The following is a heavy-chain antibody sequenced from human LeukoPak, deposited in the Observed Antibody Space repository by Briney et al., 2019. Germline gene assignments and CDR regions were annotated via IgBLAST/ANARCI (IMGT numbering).Heavy chain of an antibody. CDR2: IKEDGTTI. J-gene: IGHJ5*02. Sequence: GGSLRLSCTASGFTFSNYWMGWVRQAPGKRLEWVANIKEDGTTIYYVDSVKGRFTISRDNAKNSLYLQMNSVRDEDTAVYYCARVVDYGWFDPWDQGTLVAVSS. CDR1: GFTFSNYW. CDR3: ARVVDYGWFDP. V-gene: IGHV3-7*01. D-gene: IGHD3-16*01.